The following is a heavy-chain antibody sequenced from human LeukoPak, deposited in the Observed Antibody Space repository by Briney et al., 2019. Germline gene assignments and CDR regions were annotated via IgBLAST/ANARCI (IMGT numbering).Heavy chain of an antibody. Sequence: GGSLRLSCAASGFTFSSYAMSWVRQAPGKGLEWVSAISGSGGSTYYADSVKGRFTISRDNSKNTLYLQMNSLRAEDTAVYYCAKGGKSYYDSSGYYSNFDYWGQGTLVTVSS. CDR2: ISGSGGST. V-gene: IGHV3-23*01. CDR1: GFTFSSYA. D-gene: IGHD3-22*01. CDR3: AKGGKSYYDSSGYYSNFDY. J-gene: IGHJ4*02.